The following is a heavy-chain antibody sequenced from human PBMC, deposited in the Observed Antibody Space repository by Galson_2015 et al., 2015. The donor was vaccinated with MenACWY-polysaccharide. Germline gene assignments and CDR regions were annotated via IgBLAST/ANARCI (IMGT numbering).Heavy chain of an antibody. D-gene: IGHD3/OR15-3a*01. CDR1: GFTFSDYY. CDR3: AREAGTGAPFDI. Sequence: SLRLSCAASGFTFSDYYMSWIRQAPGKGLEWVSYISSGGRTIYYADSVKGRFTISRDNAKNSLYLQMNSLRAEDTAVYYCAREAGTGAPFDIWGQGTMVTVSS. V-gene: IGHV3-11*01. J-gene: IGHJ3*02. CDR2: ISSGGRTI.